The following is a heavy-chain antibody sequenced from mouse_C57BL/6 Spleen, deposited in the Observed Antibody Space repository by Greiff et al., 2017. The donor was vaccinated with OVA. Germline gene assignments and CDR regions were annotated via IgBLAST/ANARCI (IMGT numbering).Heavy chain of an antibody. CDR1: GYTFTSYT. V-gene: IGHV1-4*01. CDR2: INPSSGYT. CDR3: ARGSYGNDGGYWYFDD. J-gene: IGHJ1*03. D-gene: IGHD2-2*01. Sequence: QVQLQQSGAELARPGASVKMSCKASGYTFTSYTMHWVKQRPGQGLEWIGYINPSSGYTKYNQKFKDKATLTADTSSSTAYMQLSSLTSEDSAVYDYARGSYGNDGGYWYFDDWGTGTTVTVSS.